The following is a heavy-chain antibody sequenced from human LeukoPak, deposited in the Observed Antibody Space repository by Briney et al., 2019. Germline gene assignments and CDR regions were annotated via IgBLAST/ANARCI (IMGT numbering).Heavy chain of an antibody. CDR1: GFTFSSYE. Sequence: GGPLRLSCAASGFTFSSYEMNWVRQAPGKGLEWVSYISSSGSTIYYADSVKGRFTISRDNAKNSLYLQMNSLRGEDTAVYYCARELRTPYDILGRGNAFDIWGQGTLVTVSS. CDR2: ISSSGSTI. CDR3: ARELRTPYDILGRGNAFDI. J-gene: IGHJ3*02. V-gene: IGHV3-48*03. D-gene: IGHD3-9*01.